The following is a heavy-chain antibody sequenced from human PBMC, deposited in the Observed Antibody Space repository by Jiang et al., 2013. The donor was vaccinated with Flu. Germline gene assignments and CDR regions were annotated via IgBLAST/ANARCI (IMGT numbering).Heavy chain of an antibody. V-gene: IGHV1-18*01. CDR3: ARDISRTSGWVRGHPLDV. Sequence: SVKVSCKASGYTFTSYGISWVRQAPGQGLEWMGWISAYNGNTNYAQKFQGRVTMTEDTSTDTAYMELSSLRSEDTAVYYCARDISRTSGWVRGHPLDVWGQGTTVTVSS. J-gene: IGHJ6*02. CDR2: ISAYNGNT. D-gene: IGHD3-10*01. CDR1: GYTFTSYG.